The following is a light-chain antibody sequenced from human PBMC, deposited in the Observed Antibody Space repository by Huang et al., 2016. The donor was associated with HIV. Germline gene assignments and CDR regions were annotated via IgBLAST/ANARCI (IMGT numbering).Light chain of an antibody. CDR1: EDISFL. CDR3: QQSHSNLYT. V-gene: IGKV1-39*01. J-gene: IGKJ2*01. CDR2: AAS. Sequence: DIRLTQSPSYLSASVGDSVTMTCRASEDISFLLNWSQQKPGKAPKLLIYAASNLRRGVPSRFRGSRSGTDFTLTITSLEPEDFATYYCQQSHSNLYTFGQGTTLDI.